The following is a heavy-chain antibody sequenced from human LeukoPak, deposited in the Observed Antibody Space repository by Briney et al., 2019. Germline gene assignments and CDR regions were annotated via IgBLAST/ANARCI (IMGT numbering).Heavy chain of an antibody. CDR3: AKDRRDASSSWVDY. CDR2: ISGSGDTT. CDR1: GFTVSSSY. Sequence: GGSLRLSCAASGFTVSSSYMSWVRQAPGKGLEWVSVISGSGDTTFYADSVKGRFTISRDNSKNTLYLQMNTLRAEDTAVYYCAKDRRDASSSWVDYWGQGALVTVSS. D-gene: IGHD6-13*01. V-gene: IGHV3-23*01. J-gene: IGHJ4*02.